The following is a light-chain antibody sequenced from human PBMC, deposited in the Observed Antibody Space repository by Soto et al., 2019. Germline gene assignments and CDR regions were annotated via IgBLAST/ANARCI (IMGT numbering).Light chain of an antibody. V-gene: IGKV3-20*01. CDR1: QSVGGTY. J-gene: IGKJ5*01. CDR3: QQYGSSPIT. Sequence: EIVLTQSPGTLSLSPVERATLSCMASQSVGGTYLAWYQQKPGQAPRLLIYGASSRATGIPDRFSGSGSGTDFTLTISRLEPEDFAVYYCQQYGSSPITFGQGTRLEI. CDR2: GAS.